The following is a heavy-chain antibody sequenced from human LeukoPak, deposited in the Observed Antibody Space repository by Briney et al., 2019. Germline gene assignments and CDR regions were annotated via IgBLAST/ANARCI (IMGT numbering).Heavy chain of an antibody. D-gene: IGHD3-10*01. J-gene: IGHJ4*02. V-gene: IGHV1-2*02. CDR1: GYTFTGYY. CDR2: INPNSGGT. Sequence: ASVKVSCKASGYTFTGYYMHWVRQAPGQGRKWMGWINPNSGGTNYAQKFQGRVTMTKDTSISTAYMELSRLRSDDTAVYYCARDYVYGSGRLEVDSWGQGTLVTVSS. CDR3: ARDYVYGSGRLEVDS.